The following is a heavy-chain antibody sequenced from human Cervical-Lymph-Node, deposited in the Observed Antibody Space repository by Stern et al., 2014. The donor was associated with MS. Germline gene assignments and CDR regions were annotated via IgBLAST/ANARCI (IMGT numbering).Heavy chain of an antibody. Sequence: QVQLQESGPGLVKPSQTLSLTCTVSGGSISSGGYYWSWIRQHPGKGLEWIGYIYYSGSPYYNPSLKSRVTISVDTSKNQFSLKLSSVTAADTAVYYCARVSYDFWSGYYVFDYWGQGTLVTVSS. D-gene: IGHD3-3*01. CDR3: ARVSYDFWSGYYVFDY. J-gene: IGHJ4*02. CDR2: IYYSGSP. CDR1: GGSISSGGYY. V-gene: IGHV4-31*03.